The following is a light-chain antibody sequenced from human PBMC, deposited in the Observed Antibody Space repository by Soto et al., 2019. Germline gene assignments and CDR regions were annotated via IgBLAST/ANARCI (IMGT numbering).Light chain of an antibody. V-gene: IGKV3-20*01. Sequence: EIVLTQSPGTLSLSPGERATLSCRASQSVSSSYLAWHQQKPGQAPRLLIYGASSRATGIPVRFSGSGSGTDFTLTISRLEPEDFAVYYCQQYGSSPLFTFGPGTKVDIK. J-gene: IGKJ3*01. CDR3: QQYGSSPLFT. CDR2: GAS. CDR1: QSVSSSY.